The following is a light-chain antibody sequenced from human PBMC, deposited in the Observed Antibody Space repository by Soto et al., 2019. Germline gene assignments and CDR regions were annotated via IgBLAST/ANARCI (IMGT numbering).Light chain of an antibody. CDR1: SSDVGSYNL. J-gene: IGLJ1*01. Sequence: QSALTQPASVSGSPGQSITISCTGTSSDVGSYNLVSWYQQHPGKAPKLIIYEGSKRPSGISNRFSGSKSGNTASLTISGLQAEDEADYHCCSYAGSSTYVFGTGTKLTVL. CDR3: CSYAGSSTYV. V-gene: IGLV2-23*01. CDR2: EGS.